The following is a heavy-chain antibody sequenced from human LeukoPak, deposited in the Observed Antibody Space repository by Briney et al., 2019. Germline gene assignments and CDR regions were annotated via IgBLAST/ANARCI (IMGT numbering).Heavy chain of an antibody. CDR3: ARQKFAGDYGSGSYGDY. Sequence: GESLKISCKGSGYSFTSYWIGWVRQMPGKGLEWMGIIYPGDSDTRYSPSFQGQVTISADKSISTAYLQWSSLKASDTAMYYCARQKFAGDYGSGSYGDYWGQGTLVTVSS. D-gene: IGHD3-10*01. CDR1: GYSFTSYW. CDR2: IYPGDSDT. V-gene: IGHV5-51*01. J-gene: IGHJ4*02.